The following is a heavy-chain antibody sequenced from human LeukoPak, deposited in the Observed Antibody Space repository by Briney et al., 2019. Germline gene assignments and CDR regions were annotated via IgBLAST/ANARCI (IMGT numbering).Heavy chain of an antibody. D-gene: IGHD1-26*01. V-gene: IGHV4-39*01. J-gene: IGHJ4*02. CDR3: ARQVSGSYFYFDY. CDR2: IYYSGST. Sequence: PSETLSLTCTVSGGSISSSSYYWCGIRQPPGKGLECMGSIYYSGSTYYTPSLKRRVTISVDTSKNQFSLKLSSVTAADTAVYYCARQVSGSYFYFDYWRQGTLVTVSS. CDR1: GGSISSSSYY.